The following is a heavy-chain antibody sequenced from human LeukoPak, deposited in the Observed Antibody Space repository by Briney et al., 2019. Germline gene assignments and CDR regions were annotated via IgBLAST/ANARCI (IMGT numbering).Heavy chain of an antibody. CDR2: IYYSGST. J-gene: IGHJ5*02. V-gene: IGHV4-59*01. D-gene: IGHD3-10*01. CDR3: ARGGYYGSGNDFRFDP. CDR1: GGSITSYY. Sequence: SEPLSLPCPVSGGSITSYYWSWIRQPPGKGLEWIGYIYYSGSTNYKPSLKSRVTISVDTSKNQFSLKLSSVTAADTAVYYCARGGYYGSGNDFRFDPWGQGTLVTVSS.